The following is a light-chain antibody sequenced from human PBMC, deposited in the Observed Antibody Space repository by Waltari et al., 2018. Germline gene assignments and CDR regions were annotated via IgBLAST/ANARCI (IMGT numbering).Light chain of an antibody. CDR2: GAS. V-gene: IGKV3-15*01. CDR3: QPYNNWPGT. J-gene: IGKJ5*01. Sequence: EIVMTQAPANLSVSPGERATLACRASQSVSSNLAWYQQNPGQDPRRLIYGASTRATGIPARFSRCGSGTEFTLTISSLQSEDFAVFYCQPYNNWPGTFGQGPRLAI. CDR1: QSVSSN.